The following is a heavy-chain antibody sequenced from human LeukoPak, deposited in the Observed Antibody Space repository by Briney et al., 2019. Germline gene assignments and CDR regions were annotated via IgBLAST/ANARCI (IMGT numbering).Heavy chain of an antibody. CDR2: ISGSGGST. CDR3: AKVSRVATIGDY. J-gene: IGHJ4*02. CDR1: GLTFSSYA. V-gene: IGHV3-23*01. Sequence: GGSLRLSCAASGLTFSSYAMSWVRQAPGKGLEWVSAISGSGGSTYYADSVKGRFTISRDNSKNTLYLQMNSLRAEDTAVYYCAKVSRVATIGDYWGQGTLVTVSS. D-gene: IGHD5-12*01.